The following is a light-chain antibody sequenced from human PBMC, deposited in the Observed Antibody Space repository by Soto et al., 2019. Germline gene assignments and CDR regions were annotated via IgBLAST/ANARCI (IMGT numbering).Light chain of an antibody. CDR2: DAS. J-gene: IGKJ1*01. CDR1: QSLTSN. V-gene: IGKV3-15*01. CDR3: QLYNNWLSWT. Sequence: EIVLTQSPVTLSVSPGETATLSCGASQSLTSNLAWYQQKPAQAPSLLIYDASTRATGVPARFSGSGSGTEFTLTISSPQPEDSAVYYWQLYNNWLSWTFGQGTKVDIK.